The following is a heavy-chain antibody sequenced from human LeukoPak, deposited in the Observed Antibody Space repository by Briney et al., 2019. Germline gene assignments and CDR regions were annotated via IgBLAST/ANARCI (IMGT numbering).Heavy chain of an antibody. CDR3: ARTYYYDSSGYQIPIPMDV. CDR2: ISAYNGNT. Sequence: ASVKVSCTASGYTFTSYGISWVRQAPGQGLEWMGWISAYNGNTNYAQKLQGRVTMTTDTSTSTAYMELRSLRSDDTAVYYCARTYYYDSSGYQIPIPMDVWGQGTTVTVSS. D-gene: IGHD3-22*01. CDR1: GYTFTSYG. V-gene: IGHV1-18*01. J-gene: IGHJ6*02.